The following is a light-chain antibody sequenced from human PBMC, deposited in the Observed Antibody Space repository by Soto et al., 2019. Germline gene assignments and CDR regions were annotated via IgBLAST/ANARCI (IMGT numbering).Light chain of an antibody. CDR3: SSYTSSSTYV. Sequence: QLVLTQPASVSGSPGQSITISCTGTSSDVGGYNYVSWYQQHPGKAPKLMIYEVSNRPSGVSNRFSGSKSGNTASLTISGLHAEDEADYYCSSYTSSSTYVFGTGTKLTVL. J-gene: IGLJ1*01. V-gene: IGLV2-14*01. CDR2: EVS. CDR1: SSDVGGYNY.